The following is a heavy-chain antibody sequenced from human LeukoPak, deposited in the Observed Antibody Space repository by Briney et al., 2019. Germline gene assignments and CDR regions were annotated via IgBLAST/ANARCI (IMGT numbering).Heavy chain of an antibody. J-gene: IGHJ4*02. CDR3: ASKRWGYCSGGSCYGYFDY. CDR1: GGTFSSYA. D-gene: IGHD2-15*01. Sequence: GASVKVSCKASGGTFSSYAISWVRQAPGQGLEWMGRIIPIFGTANYAQKFQGRVTITTDESTSTAYMELSSLRSEDTAVYYCASKRWGYCSGGSCYGYFDYWGQGTLVTVSS. V-gene: IGHV1-69*05. CDR2: IIPIFGTA.